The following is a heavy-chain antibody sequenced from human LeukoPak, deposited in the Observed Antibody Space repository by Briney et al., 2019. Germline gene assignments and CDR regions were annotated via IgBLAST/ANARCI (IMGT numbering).Heavy chain of an antibody. Sequence: PRGSLRLSCAASGFTFDDYAMHWVRQAPGKGLEWVSGITWNSGNIGYADSVKGRFTISRDNAKNSLYLQMNSLRAEDTALYYCTKDRARTLNAFDVWGQGTMVTVSS. CDR1: GFTFDDYA. CDR3: TKDRARTLNAFDV. V-gene: IGHV3-9*01. J-gene: IGHJ3*01. D-gene: IGHD1-14*01. CDR2: ITWNSGNI.